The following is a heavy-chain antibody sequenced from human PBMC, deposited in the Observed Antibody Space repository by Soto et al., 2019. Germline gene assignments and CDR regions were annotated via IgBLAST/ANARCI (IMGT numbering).Heavy chain of an antibody. J-gene: IGHJ4*02. CDR1: GFAFATYA. CDR3: ARGGPRDGYRDLDY. Sequence: EVQLLEPGGDLVQPGGSLRLSCAASGFAFATYAMTWVRQSPGKGLEWVSCITNSGDSTYFADSVKGRFTISRDDSKNTLYLQMSGLSAEDTAVYYCARGGPRDGYRDLDYWGPGTQVTVSS. CDR2: ITNSGDST. V-gene: IGHV3-23*01. D-gene: IGHD5-18*01.